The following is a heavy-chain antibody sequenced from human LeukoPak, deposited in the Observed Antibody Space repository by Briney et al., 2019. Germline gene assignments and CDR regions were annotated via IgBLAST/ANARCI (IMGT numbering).Heavy chain of an antibody. V-gene: IGHV1-18*01. CDR2: ISAYNGNT. CDR3: ARGDYYDSSGYVAYYYYGMDV. CDR1: GYTFTSYG. D-gene: IGHD3-22*01. J-gene: IGHJ6*02. Sequence: EASVKVSCKAPGYTFTSYGISWVRQAPGQGLEWMGWISAYNGNTNYAQKLQGRVTMTTDTSTSTAYMELRSLRSDDTAVYYCARGDYYDSSGYVAYYYYGMDVWGQGTTVTVSS.